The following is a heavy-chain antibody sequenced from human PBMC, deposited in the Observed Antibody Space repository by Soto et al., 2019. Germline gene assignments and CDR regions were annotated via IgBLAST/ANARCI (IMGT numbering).Heavy chain of an antibody. J-gene: IGHJ5*02. D-gene: IGHD2-2*01. CDR2: IYHSGST. CDR3: ASATPGYCSSTSCYPGWFDP. CDR1: GYSISSGYY. V-gene: IGHV4-38-2*01. Sequence: SETLSLTCAVSGYSISSGYYWGWIRQPPGKGLEWIGSIYHSGSTYYNPSLKSRVTISVDTSKNQFSLKLSSVTAADTAVYYCASATPGYCSSTSCYPGWFDPWGKGTLVTVSS.